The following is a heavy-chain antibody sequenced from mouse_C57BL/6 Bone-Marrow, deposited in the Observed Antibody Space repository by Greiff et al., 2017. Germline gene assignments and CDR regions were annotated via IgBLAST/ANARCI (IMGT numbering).Heavy chain of an antibody. CDR2: ISSGGSYT. CDR1: GFTFSSYG. V-gene: IGHV5-6*01. J-gene: IGHJ2*01. D-gene: IGHD1-1*01. Sequence: EVQVVESGGDLVKPGGSLKLSCAASGFTFSSYGMSWVRQTPDKRLEWVATISSGGSYTDYPDSVKGRCTISRDNAKNTLYLQMSSLTSEDTAMYYCARQALYYYGSSQYYFDYWGQGTTLTVSS. CDR3: ARQALYYYGSSQYYFDY.